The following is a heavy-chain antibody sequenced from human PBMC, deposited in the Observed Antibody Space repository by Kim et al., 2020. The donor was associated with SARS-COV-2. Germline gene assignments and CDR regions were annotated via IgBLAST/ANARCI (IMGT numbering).Heavy chain of an antibody. D-gene: IGHD3-3*01. V-gene: IGHV4-34*01. CDR3: ARVGELRFLEGDYYYGMDV. J-gene: IGHJ6*02. Sequence: SRVTISVDTSKNQFSLKLSSVTAADTAVYYCARVGELRFLEGDYYYGMDVWGQGTTVTVSS.